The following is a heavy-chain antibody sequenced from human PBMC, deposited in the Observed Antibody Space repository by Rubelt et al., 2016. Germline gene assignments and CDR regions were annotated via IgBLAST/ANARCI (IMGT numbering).Heavy chain of an antibody. Sequence: GFTFSSYTMHWVRQAPGKGLEWVALISYDGSNKNYPDSVKGRFTISRDNSKNTLYLQMNSLRAEDTAVYYCAREGRGRYGMDVWGQGTTVTVSS. CDR2: ISYDGSNK. D-gene: IGHD3-16*01. CDR1: GFTFSSYT. V-gene: IGHV3-30*04. CDR3: AREGRGRYGMDV. J-gene: IGHJ6*02.